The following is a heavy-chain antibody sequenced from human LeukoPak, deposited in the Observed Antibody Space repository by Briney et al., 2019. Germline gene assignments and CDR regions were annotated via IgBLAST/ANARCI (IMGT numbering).Heavy chain of an antibody. J-gene: IGHJ4*02. Sequence: GGSLRLPCAASGFTFSNYWMSWVRQAPGKGLEWVANIKQDGSEKYYVGSVKGRFTISRDNAKNSLCLQMNSLRAEDTAVYYCARDLPDYWGQGTLVTVSS. V-gene: IGHV3-7*01. CDR2: IKQDGSEK. CDR3: ARDLPDY. CDR1: GFTFSNYW.